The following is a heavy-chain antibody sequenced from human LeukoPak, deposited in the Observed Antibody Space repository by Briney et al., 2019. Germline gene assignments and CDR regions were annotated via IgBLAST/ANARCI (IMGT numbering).Heavy chain of an antibody. CDR1: GVTVSSCG. D-gene: IGHD1-26*01. CDR2: INEDGSRT. CDR3: ARSMSGSREL. Sequence: GGSLRLTCAGSGVTVSSCGEHWVWLAQPQGQVWVSRINEDGSRTDYADFVKGRFTISRDNAKNTLYLQMNSLSAEDTAMYYCARSMSGSRELWGQGTLVTVSP. J-gene: IGHJ4*02. V-gene: IGHV3-74*01.